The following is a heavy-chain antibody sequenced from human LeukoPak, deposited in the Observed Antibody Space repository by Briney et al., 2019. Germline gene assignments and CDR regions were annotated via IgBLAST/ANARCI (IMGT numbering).Heavy chain of an antibody. V-gene: IGHV1-69*05. CDR3: ATDEVYHYYDSSGPRGLGY. J-gene: IGHJ4*02. CDR1: GGTFTSYA. Sequence: ASVKVSCKGSGGTFTSYAISWVRRAPGQRLGWMGGSIPIFGTANYAQKFQGRVTITTDESTSTAYMELSSLRSEDTAVYYCATDEVYHYYDSSGPRGLGYWGQGTLVTVSS. CDR2: SIPIFGTA. D-gene: IGHD3-22*01.